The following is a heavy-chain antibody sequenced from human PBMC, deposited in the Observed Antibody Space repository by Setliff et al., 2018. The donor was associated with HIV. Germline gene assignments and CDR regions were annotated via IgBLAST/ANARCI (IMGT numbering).Heavy chain of an antibody. Sequence: GGSLRLSCAASGFTFSTYGMHWVRQAPGKGLEWVAVIWYDGSNEYYADSVKGRFTISRDNSKNTLDLQMNSLRAEDTGVYYCARSATNYNYYYYGMDVWGQGTTVTVSS. CDR2: IWYDGSNE. D-gene: IGHD4-4*01. CDR3: ARSATNYNYYYYGMDV. CDR1: GFTFSTYG. V-gene: IGHV3-33*01. J-gene: IGHJ6*02.